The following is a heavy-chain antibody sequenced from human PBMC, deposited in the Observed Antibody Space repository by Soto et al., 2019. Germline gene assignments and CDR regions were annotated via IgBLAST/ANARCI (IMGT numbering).Heavy chain of an antibody. Sequence: GGSLRLSCAASGFTFSGSAMHWVRQASGKGLEWVGRIRSKANSYATAYAASVKGRFTISRDDSKNTAYLQMNSLKTEDTAVYYCTTPYCSGGSCYHDGYYYYYGMDVWGQGTTVTVSS. CDR3: TTPYCSGGSCYHDGYYYYYGMDV. D-gene: IGHD2-15*01. CDR1: GFTFSGSA. V-gene: IGHV3-73*01. J-gene: IGHJ6*02. CDR2: IRSKANSYAT.